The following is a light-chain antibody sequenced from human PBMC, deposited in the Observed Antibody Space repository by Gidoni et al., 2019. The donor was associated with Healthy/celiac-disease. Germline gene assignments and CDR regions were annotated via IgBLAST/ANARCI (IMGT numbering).Light chain of an antibody. CDR3: QQYNSYLFT. V-gene: IGKV1-5*01. J-gene: IGKJ3*01. Sequence: DLQMTQSPSTLSASVGDRVTITCRASPSISSWLAWYQQKPGKAPKLLIYYASSLESGVPSRFSGSGSGTEFTLTISSLQPDDFATYYCQQYNSYLFTFGPGTKVDIK. CDR1: PSISSW. CDR2: YAS.